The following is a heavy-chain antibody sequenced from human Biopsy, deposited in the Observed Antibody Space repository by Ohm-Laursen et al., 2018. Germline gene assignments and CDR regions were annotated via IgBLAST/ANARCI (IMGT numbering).Heavy chain of an antibody. Sequence: SVKVSCKAPGATFSNYAINWLRQAPGQGLEWMGGINPMFGTAKYAQRFQGRVTITADKSTSTADIELSSLRSDDTAVYYCARSFGVVINFEHNWFDPWGQGTLVTVSS. D-gene: IGHD3-3*01. CDR2: INPMFGTA. J-gene: IGHJ5*02. V-gene: IGHV1-69*06. CDR3: ARSFGVVINFEHNWFDP. CDR1: GATFSNYA.